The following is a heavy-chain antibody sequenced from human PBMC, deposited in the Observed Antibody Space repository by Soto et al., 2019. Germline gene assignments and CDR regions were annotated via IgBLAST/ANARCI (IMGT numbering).Heavy chain of an antibody. J-gene: IGHJ6*02. CDR3: AVIPVRSGSYFIPTGYYCSSGIAV. D-gene: IGHD3-10*01. V-gene: IGHV5-10-1*01. CDR2: IDPSDSYT. Sequence: PGESLKISCKGSGYSFAGYWITWVRQMPGKGLEWMGRIDPSDSYTNYSPSFQGHVTISADKSISTAYLQWSSLKASDTAMYYCAVIPVRSGSYFIPTGYYCSSGIAVWGHATPVTGSS. CDR1: GYSFAGYW.